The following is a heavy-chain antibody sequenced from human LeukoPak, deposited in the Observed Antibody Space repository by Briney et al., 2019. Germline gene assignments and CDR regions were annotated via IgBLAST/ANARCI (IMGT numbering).Heavy chain of an antibody. CDR3: ARDPINIYSYGMDV. CDR1: GYTFTSHG. V-gene: IGHV1-3*01. CDR2: INAGNGNR. J-gene: IGHJ6*02. Sequence: ASVKVSCKASGYTFTSHGMNWVRQAPGQRLEWMGWINAGNGNRQYSQKFKGRATITRDTSASTVYMELSSLRSEDTAVYYCARDPINIYSYGMDVWGQGTTVTVAS. D-gene: IGHD2-21*01.